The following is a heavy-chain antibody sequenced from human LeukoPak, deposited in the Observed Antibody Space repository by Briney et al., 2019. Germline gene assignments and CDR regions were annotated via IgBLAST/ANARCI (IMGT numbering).Heavy chain of an antibody. J-gene: IGHJ5*02. CDR1: GFTFSSYS. V-gene: IGHV3-21*01. CDR2: ISSSSSYI. D-gene: IGHD3-10*01. CDR3: ARDKDDTMQP. Sequence: GGSLRLSCAASGFTFSSYSMNWVRQAPGKGLEWVSSISSSSSYIYYADSVKGRFTISRDNAKNSLYLQMNSLRAKDTAVYYCARDKDDTMQPWGQGTLVTVSS.